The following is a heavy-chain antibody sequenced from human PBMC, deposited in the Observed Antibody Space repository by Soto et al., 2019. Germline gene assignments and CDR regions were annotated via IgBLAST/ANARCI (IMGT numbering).Heavy chain of an antibody. J-gene: IGHJ5*02. CDR2: ISSLSGNT. Sequence: QVHLVQSETEVKEPGASVTVSCKTSHATFTGYTINWVRQAPGQGLEWLGWISSLSGNTYYARDFQGRLTMPPTTPAPTAYMDLRSLRPDVPPVYFCARGTVTSGRWFGPWGQGTLSPSPQ. V-gene: IGHV1-18*04. CDR3: ARGTVTSGRWFGP. D-gene: IGHD4-17*01. CDR1: HATFTGYT.